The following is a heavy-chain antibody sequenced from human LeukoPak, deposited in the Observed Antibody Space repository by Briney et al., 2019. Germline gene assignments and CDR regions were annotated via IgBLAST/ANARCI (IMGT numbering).Heavy chain of an antibody. CDR2: IADSGGST. Sequence: GGSLRLSCAASGFTFSSYAMSWVRQAPGKGLEWVSGIADSGGSTYYADSVKGRFTISRDNSKNTLHLQMNSLRAEDTAVYYCAKIHDILTGYSQYTYYFDCWGQGTLVTVSP. CDR3: AKIHDILTGYSQYTYYFDC. V-gene: IGHV3-23*01. J-gene: IGHJ4*02. D-gene: IGHD3-9*01. CDR1: GFTFSSYA.